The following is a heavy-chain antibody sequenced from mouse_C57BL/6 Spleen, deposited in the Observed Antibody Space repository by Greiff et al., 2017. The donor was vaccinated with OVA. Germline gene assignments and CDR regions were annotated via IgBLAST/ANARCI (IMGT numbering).Heavy chain of an antibody. CDR2: IYPRSGNT. Sequence: VKLMESGAELARPGASVKLSCKASGYTFTSYGISWVKQRTGQGLEWIGEIYPRSGNTYYNEKFKGKATLTADKSSSTAYMELRSLTSEDSAVYFCARENWDGGNYFDYWGQGTTLTVSS. CDR3: ARENWDGGNYFDY. V-gene: IGHV1-81*01. D-gene: IGHD4-1*01. J-gene: IGHJ2*01. CDR1: GYTFTSYG.